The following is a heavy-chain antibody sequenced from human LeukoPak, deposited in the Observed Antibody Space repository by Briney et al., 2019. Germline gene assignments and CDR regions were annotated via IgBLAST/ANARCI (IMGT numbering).Heavy chain of an antibody. CDR1: GITFGSYA. V-gene: IGHV3-15*01. CDR3: TTDLGRADIILPAPIYAFDI. Sequence: PGGSLRLSCAASGITFGSYAMNWVRQAPGKGLEWVGQSKSKTDGGTTDYAAPVKGRFTISRDDSKNTLYLQINSLKTEDTALYYCTTDLGRADIILPAPIYAFDIWGQGTMVTVSS. D-gene: IGHD2-2*01. J-gene: IGHJ3*02. CDR2: SKSKTDGGTT.